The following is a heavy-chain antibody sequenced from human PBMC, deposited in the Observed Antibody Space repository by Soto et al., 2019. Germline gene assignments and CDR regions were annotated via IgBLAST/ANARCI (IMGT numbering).Heavy chain of an antibody. J-gene: IGHJ4*02. CDR2: ITWDGGST. V-gene: IGHV3-43*01. CDR1: GFIFDDYT. D-gene: IGHD5-18*01. CDR3: AKGGYTYGGHIDY. Sequence: PGGSLRLSCAASGFIFDDYTMHWVRQAPGKGLEWVSLITWDGGSTYYADSVKGRFTISRDNSRNSLYLQMNSLRTEDTAFYYCAKGGYTYGGHIDYWGQGTLVTVSS.